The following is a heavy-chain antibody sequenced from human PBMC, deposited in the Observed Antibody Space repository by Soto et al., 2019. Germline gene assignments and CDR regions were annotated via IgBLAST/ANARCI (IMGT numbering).Heavy chain of an antibody. CDR3: ANGYCDSSRRNWFDS. V-gene: IGHV3-23*01. D-gene: IGHD3-9*01. CDR2: INGGGGST. Sequence: EVQLLQSGGGLVQPGGSLRLSCAASGFTFRSYAMSWVRQPPGKGLEWVAAINGGGGSTYYADSVKGRFTISRDNSKNMLYLQMNSMRAEDTAVYYCANGYCDSSRRNWFDSWGQGTLVTASS. CDR1: GFTFRSYA. J-gene: IGHJ5*01.